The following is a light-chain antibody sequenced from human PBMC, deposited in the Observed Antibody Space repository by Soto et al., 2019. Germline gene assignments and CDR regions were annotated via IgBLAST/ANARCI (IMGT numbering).Light chain of an antibody. CDR1: QSVSSSY. CDR3: QQYDNWPT. V-gene: IGKV3-20*01. J-gene: IGKJ1*01. CDR2: AAS. Sequence: EIVLTQSPGTLSLSPGERATLSCRASQSVSSSYLAWYQQKPGQAPRLLIYAASSRATGIPARFSGDGSGTEFTLTISSLQSEDFAVYHCQQYDNWPTFGQGTKVDIK.